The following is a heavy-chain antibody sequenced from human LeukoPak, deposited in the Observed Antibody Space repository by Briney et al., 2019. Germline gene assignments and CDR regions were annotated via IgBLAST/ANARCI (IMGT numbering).Heavy chain of an antibody. CDR1: GGSISSGGYS. V-gene: IGHV4-61*08. CDR2: IYYSGST. Sequence: SETLSLTCAVSGGSISSGGYSWSWIRQPPGKGLEWIGYIYYSGSTNYNPSLKSRVTISVDTSKNQFSLKLSSVTAADTAVYYCAEDAFDIWGQGTMVTVSS. J-gene: IGHJ3*02. CDR3: AEDAFDI.